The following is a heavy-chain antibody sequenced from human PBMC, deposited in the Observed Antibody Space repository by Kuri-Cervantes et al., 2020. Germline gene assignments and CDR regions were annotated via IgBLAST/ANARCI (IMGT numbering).Heavy chain of an antibody. CDR2: MNPNSGNT. V-gene: IGHV1-8*01. J-gene: IGHJ4*02. CDR3: ARGRRPRYSSGCDY. Sequence: ASVKVSCRASGYTFTSYDINWVRQATGQGLEWMGWMNPNSGNTGYAQKFQGRVTMTRNTSISTAYMELSSLRSEDTAVYYCARGRRPRYSSGCDYWGQGTLVTVSS. CDR1: GYTFTSYD. D-gene: IGHD6-19*01.